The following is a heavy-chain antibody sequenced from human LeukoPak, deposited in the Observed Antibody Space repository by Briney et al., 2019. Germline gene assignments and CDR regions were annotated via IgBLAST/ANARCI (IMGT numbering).Heavy chain of an antibody. CDR3: ARVQRGYFKD. CDR1: DDSITMYY. J-gene: IGHJ4*02. CDR2: IYTSGST. D-gene: IGHD2-15*01. Sequence: SETLSLTCTVSDDSITMYYWSWIRQPAGKGLEWIGRIYTSGSTNYNPSLKSRVTISVDTSKNQSSLKLSSVTAADTAVYYCARVQRGYFKDWGQGTLVTVSS. V-gene: IGHV4-4*07.